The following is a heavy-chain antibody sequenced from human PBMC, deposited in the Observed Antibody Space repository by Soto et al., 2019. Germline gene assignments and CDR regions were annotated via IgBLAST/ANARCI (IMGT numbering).Heavy chain of an antibody. D-gene: IGHD2-15*01. CDR3: ARPYCSGGTCSYYGLDV. V-gene: IGHV5-51*01. J-gene: IGHJ6*02. CDR1: GYSFTSYW. Sequence: GESLKISCKGSGYSFTSYWIGWVRQLPGKGLEWMGMIYPGDSDTRYSPSFQGQVRISADKSISTAYLQWSSLKTSDTAMYYCARPYCSGGTCSYYGLDVWGQGPTVTVSS. CDR2: IYPGDSDT.